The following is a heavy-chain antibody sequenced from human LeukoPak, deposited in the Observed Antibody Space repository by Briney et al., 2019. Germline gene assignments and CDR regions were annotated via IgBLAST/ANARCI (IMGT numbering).Heavy chain of an antibody. J-gene: IGHJ5*02. CDR1: GYSFTSYW. D-gene: IGHD2-2*01. Sequence: GESLKISCKGPGYSFTSYWISWVRQMPGKGLEWMGRIDPSDSYTNYSPSFQGHVTISADKSISTAYLQWSSLKASDTAMYYCARRYCSSTSCYLDWFNPWGRGTLVTVSS. CDR3: ARRYCSSTSCYLDWFNP. V-gene: IGHV5-10-1*01. CDR2: IDPSDSYT.